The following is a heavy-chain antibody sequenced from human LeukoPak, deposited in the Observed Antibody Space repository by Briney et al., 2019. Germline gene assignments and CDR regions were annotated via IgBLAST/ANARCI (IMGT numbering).Heavy chain of an antibody. D-gene: IGHD3-10*01. J-gene: IGHJ4*02. CDR2: INHSGST. V-gene: IGHV4-34*01. Sequence: PSETLSLTCAVYGGSFSGYYWSWIRQPPGKGLEWIGEINHSGSTNYNPSLKSRVTMSVDTSKNQFSLKLSSVTAADTAVYYCARDLSWELFDYWGQGTLVTVSS. CDR3: ARDLSWELFDY. CDR1: GGSFSGYY.